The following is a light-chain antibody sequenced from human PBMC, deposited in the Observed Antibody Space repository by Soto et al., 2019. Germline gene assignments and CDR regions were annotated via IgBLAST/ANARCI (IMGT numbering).Light chain of an antibody. CDR1: QSVSNTY. V-gene: IGKV3-20*01. J-gene: IGKJ1*01. CDR2: GAS. CDR3: QQYGSSRT. Sequence: EIVLTQSPGTLSLSPGERATLSCRASQSVSNTYLAWYQQKPGQAPRLLIYGASSRATGIPDRFSGSGSGTDFMLTISRLEPEDFAVYYCQQYGSSRTFGQGTKVEI.